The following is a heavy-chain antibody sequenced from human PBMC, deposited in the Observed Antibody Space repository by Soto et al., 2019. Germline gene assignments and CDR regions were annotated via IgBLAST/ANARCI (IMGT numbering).Heavy chain of an antibody. J-gene: IGHJ4*02. CDR3: ARETLVVVVAATPYYYFDY. Sequence: QVQLQESGPGLVKPSETLSPTCTVSGGSVSSGSYYWSWIRQPPGKGLEWIGYIYYSGSTNYNPSLKSRVTISVDTSKNQFSLQLSSVTAADTAVYYCARETLVVVVAATPYYYFDYWGQGTLVTVSS. CDR2: IYYSGST. D-gene: IGHD2-15*01. V-gene: IGHV4-61*01. CDR1: GGSVSSGSYY.